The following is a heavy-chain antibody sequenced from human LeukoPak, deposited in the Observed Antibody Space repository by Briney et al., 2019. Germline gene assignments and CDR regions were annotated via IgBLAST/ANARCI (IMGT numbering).Heavy chain of an antibody. D-gene: IGHD6-13*01. Sequence: GGSLRLSCAVFGFTVSTNYMSWVRQAPGKGLEWVSVIYSDGTTYSADSPDSVKGRFTISRYNSKNTLYLQINSLRAEDTAVYYCARGIAAAGTALFNWGQGTLLTVSS. CDR1: GFTVSTNY. CDR2: IYSDGTT. J-gene: IGHJ4*02. CDR3: ARGIAAAGTALFN. V-gene: IGHV3-53*01.